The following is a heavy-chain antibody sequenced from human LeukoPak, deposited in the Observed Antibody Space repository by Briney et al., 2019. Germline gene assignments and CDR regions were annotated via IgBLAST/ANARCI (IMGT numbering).Heavy chain of an antibody. Sequence: GGSLRLSXAASGFTFSSYAMSWVRQAPGKGLEWVSAISGSGGSTYYADSVKGRFTISRGNSKNTLYLQMNSLRAEDTAVYYCAKEAYSGYDGGVEDWGQGTLVTVSS. D-gene: IGHD5-12*01. J-gene: IGHJ4*02. CDR2: ISGSGGST. CDR1: GFTFSSYA. V-gene: IGHV3-23*01. CDR3: AKEAYSGYDGGVED.